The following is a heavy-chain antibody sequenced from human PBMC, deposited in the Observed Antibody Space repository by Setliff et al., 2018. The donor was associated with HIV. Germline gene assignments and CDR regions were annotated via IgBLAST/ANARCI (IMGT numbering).Heavy chain of an antibody. Sequence: PSETLSLTCTVSGGSISSYYWSWIRQPPGKGLEWIGYIYTSGSTNYNPSIKSRVTISVDTSKNQFSLRLNSVTAADTAVYYCARDGIYDYSNYVDAFDIWGQGTMVTVSS. CDR2: IYTSGST. V-gene: IGHV4-4*08. J-gene: IGHJ3*02. CDR1: GGSISSYY. CDR3: ARDGIYDYSNYVDAFDI. D-gene: IGHD4-4*01.